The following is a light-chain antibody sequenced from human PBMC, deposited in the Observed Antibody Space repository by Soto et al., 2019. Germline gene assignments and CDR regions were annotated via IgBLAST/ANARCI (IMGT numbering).Light chain of an antibody. J-gene: IGKJ2*01. CDR3: QLYGSSLVT. V-gene: IGKV3-20*01. Sequence: EIVLTQSPGTLSLSPGERAALSCRASQSISSSFLAWYQHKPGQAPRLLIHGASSRATGIPDRFSGSGSGTDFTLTFSRLDPEDFAVYYCQLYGSSLVTFGQGTKVEIK. CDR2: GAS. CDR1: QSISSSF.